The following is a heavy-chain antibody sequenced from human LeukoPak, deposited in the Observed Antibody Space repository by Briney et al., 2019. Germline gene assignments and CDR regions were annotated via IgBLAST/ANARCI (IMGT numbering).Heavy chain of an antibody. V-gene: IGHV4-59*01. CDR3: ARGADYGDYSGYFDY. CDR1: GGSISSYY. CDR2: IYYSGST. D-gene: IGHD4-17*01. Sequence: SETLSLTCTVSGGSISSYYWSWIRQPPGKGLEWIGYIYYSGSTNYNPSLKSRVTISVDTSKNQISLKLSSVTAADTAVYYCARGADYGDYSGYFDYWGQGTLVTVSS. J-gene: IGHJ4*02.